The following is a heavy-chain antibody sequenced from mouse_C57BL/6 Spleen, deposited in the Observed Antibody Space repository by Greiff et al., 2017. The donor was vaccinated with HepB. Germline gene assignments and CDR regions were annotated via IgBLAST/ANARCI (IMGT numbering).Heavy chain of an antibody. Sequence: EVQLVESGGGLVQPGGSLSLSCAASGFTFTDYYMSWVRQPPGKALEWLGFIRNKANGYTTEYSASVKGRFTISRDNSQSILYLQMNALRAEDSATYYCARSYYGNFLYAMDYWGQGTSVTVSS. V-gene: IGHV7-3*01. CDR3: ARSYYGNFLYAMDY. D-gene: IGHD2-1*01. CDR2: IRNKANGYTT. J-gene: IGHJ4*01. CDR1: GFTFTDYY.